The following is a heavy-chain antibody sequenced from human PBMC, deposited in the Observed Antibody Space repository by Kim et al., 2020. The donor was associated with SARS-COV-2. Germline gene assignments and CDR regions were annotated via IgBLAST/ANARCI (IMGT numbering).Heavy chain of an antibody. CDR2: INPNSGGT. V-gene: IGHV1-2*02. J-gene: IGHJ6*02. CDR3: ARDQGYCTTTSCSPWYYYYGMDV. CDR1: GYTFTGYY. Sequence: ASVKVSCKASGYTFTGYYMHWVRQAPGQGLEWMGWINPNSGGTNYAQKFQGRVTLTRDTSISTAYMELSRLRSDDTAVYHCARDQGYCTTTSCSPWYYYYGMDVWGQGTTVTVSS. D-gene: IGHD2-2*01.